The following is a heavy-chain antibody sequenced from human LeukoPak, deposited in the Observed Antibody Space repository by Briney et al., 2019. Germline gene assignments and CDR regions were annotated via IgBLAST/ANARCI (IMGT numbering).Heavy chain of an antibody. D-gene: IGHD1-26*01. CDR2: NRWNSATL. CDR1: EFSIDVYT. CDR3: AKGAVKWGPPTAFDY. J-gene: IGHJ4*01. V-gene: IGHV3-9*01. Sequence: PGGTLRHTRDTSEFSIDVYTQHRARPAPPPDLHHAPGNRWNSATLGSANAVKDRLTISRDSAKNSLYLQMNSLRAEDTAFYYCAKGAVKWGPPTAFDYWGHGTLVTVSS.